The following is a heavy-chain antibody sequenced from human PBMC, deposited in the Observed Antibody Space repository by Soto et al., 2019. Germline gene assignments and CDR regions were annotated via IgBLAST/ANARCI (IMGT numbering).Heavy chain of an antibody. CDR1: GFTFSSYA. V-gene: IGHV3-23*01. J-gene: IGHJ6*03. CDR2: ISGSGGST. Sequence: GSLRLSCAASGFTFSSYAMSWVRQAPGKGLEWVSAISGSGGSTYYADSVKGRFTISRDNSKNTLYLQMNSLRAEDTAVYYCSDYFVSVSYLRQGGGYYYYMDVWGKGTTVTVSS. CDR3: SDYFVSVSYLRQGGGYYYYMDV. D-gene: IGHD3-10*01.